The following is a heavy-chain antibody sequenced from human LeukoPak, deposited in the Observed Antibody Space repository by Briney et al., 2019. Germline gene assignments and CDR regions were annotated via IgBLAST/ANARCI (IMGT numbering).Heavy chain of an antibody. D-gene: IGHD2-2*01. CDR1: GFTFSSYG. CDR2: IWYDGSNK. Sequence: GGFLRLSCAASGFTFSSYGMHWVRQAPGKGLEWVAVIWYDGSNKYYADSVKGRFTISRDNSKNTLYLQMNSLRAEDTAVYYCAREYCSSTSCYPPYWFDPWGQGTLVTVSS. CDR3: AREYCSSTSCYPPYWFDP. V-gene: IGHV3-33*01. J-gene: IGHJ5*02.